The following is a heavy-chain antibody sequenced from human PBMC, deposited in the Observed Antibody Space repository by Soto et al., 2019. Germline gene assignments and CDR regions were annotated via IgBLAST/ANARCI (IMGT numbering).Heavy chain of an antibody. V-gene: IGHV3-21*04. Sequence: GGSLRLSCAASGFTLSNYVMNWIRRAPGKGLEWVSYISSSSRYIYYADSVKGRFTISRDNAKNSQYLQMNSLRGEDTAVYYCARDRSQNYYYDSSGYYYSGAFDIWGQGTMVTVSS. CDR2: ISSSSRYI. D-gene: IGHD3-22*01. CDR3: ARDRSQNYYYDSSGYYYSGAFDI. CDR1: GFTLSNYV. J-gene: IGHJ3*02.